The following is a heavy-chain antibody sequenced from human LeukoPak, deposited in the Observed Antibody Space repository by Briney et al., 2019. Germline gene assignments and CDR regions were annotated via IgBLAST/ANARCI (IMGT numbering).Heavy chain of an antibody. D-gene: IGHD3-22*01. J-gene: IGHJ6*02. V-gene: IGHV4-31*03. Sequence: SQTLSLTCTVSGGSISSGGYYWSWIRQHPGKGLEWIGYIYYSGSTYYNPSLKSRVTISVDTSKNQFSLKLSSVTAADTAVYYCARSPPAQWLNYGMDVWGQGTTVTVSS. CDR2: IYYSGST. CDR3: ARSPPAQWLNYGMDV. CDR1: GGSISSGGYY.